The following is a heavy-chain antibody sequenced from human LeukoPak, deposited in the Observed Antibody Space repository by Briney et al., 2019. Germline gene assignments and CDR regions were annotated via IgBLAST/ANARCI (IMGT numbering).Heavy chain of an antibody. Sequence: QSGGSLRLSCAASGFTFSNYWMHWVRHAPGKGLVWVSRINTDGSYTTYADSVKGRFTISRDNAKNSLYLQMNSLRAEDTAVYYCARLRGSYRTYDEDYWGQGTLVTVSS. J-gene: IGHJ4*02. D-gene: IGHD1-26*01. CDR2: INTDGSYT. V-gene: IGHV3-74*03. CDR3: ARLRGSYRTYDEDY. CDR1: GFTFSNYW.